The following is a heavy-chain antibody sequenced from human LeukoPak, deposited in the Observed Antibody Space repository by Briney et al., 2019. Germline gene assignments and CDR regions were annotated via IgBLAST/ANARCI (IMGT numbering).Heavy chain of an antibody. J-gene: IGHJ3*02. Sequence: PSETLSLTCTVSGVSISSYYWSWIRRPPGKGLEWIGYIYYSGSTNYNPSLKSRVTISVDTSKNQFALKLSSVTAADTAVYYCASFAARPSAFDIWGQGTMVTVSS. CDR3: ASFAARPSAFDI. D-gene: IGHD6-6*01. V-gene: IGHV4-59*01. CDR2: IYYSGST. CDR1: GVSISSYY.